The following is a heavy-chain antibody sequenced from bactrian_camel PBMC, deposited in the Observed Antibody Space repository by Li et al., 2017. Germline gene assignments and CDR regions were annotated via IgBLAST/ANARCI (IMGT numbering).Heavy chain of an antibody. V-gene: IGHV3S1*01. CDR1: GFNFGGYT. CDR2: ISPPGIAK. Sequence: HVQLVESGGALVQPGDSLTVSCAASGFNFGGYTMKWIRQAPGKGVEWVSSISPPGIAKTYADSVKDRFTISRDNARNTLYLHMNSLKTEDTGMYYCESPFSRGQGTQVTVS. J-gene: IGHJ4*01.